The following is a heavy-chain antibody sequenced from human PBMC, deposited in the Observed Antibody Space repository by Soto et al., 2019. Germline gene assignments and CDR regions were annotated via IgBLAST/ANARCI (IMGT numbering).Heavy chain of an antibody. CDR3: WVYGDYALDY. V-gene: IGHV3-74*01. Sequence: EVRLVESGGGLVQPGGSLRLSCAASGFTFSSYWMHWVRQAPGKGLVWVSRLNSDGSSTSYADSVKGRFTVSRDNAKNTLYLQMNSLRAEDTAVYYCWVYGDYALDYWGQGTLVTVSS. CDR1: GFTFSSYW. J-gene: IGHJ4*02. CDR2: LNSDGSST. D-gene: IGHD4-17*01.